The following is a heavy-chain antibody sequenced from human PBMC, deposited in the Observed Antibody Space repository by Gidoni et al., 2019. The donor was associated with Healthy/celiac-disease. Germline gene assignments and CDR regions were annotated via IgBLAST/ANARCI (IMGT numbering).Heavy chain of an antibody. Sequence: QVQLVQSGAEVKKLGASVKVSCKVSAYTLTELSLPWVRQAPGKGLEWMGGFDPEDGETIYAQKFQGRVTMTEDTSTDTAYMELSSLRSEDTAVYYCATDYPRRYYGSGSYPNWFDPWGQGTLVTVSS. D-gene: IGHD3-10*01. CDR1: AYTLTELS. CDR3: ATDYPRRYYGSGSYPNWFDP. CDR2: FDPEDGET. V-gene: IGHV1-24*01. J-gene: IGHJ5*02.